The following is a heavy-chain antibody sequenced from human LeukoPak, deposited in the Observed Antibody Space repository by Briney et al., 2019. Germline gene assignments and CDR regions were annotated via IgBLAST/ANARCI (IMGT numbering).Heavy chain of an antibody. D-gene: IGHD3-3*01. CDR3: ATTIFGVVMPPGY. CDR1: GFTFSSYG. J-gene: IGHJ4*02. V-gene: IGHV3-30*02. CDR2: MRYDGSNR. Sequence: GGSLRLSCAASGFTFSSYGMHWVRQAPGKGLEWVAFMRYDGSNRFYADSVKGRFTISRDNSKNTLYVQMNSLRAEDTAVYYCATTIFGVVMPPGYWGQGTLVTVSS.